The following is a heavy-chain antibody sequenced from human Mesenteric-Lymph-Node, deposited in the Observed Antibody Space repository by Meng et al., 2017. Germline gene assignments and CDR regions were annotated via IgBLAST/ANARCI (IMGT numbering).Heavy chain of an antibody. D-gene: IGHD6-19*01. Sequence: GESLKISYAASGFTSSGYEMNWVRQAPGKGLEWVSYISSTGTAIYYANSVRGGFTTSRNNAKNSLSLQMNSLRVEDTAVYYCARGLGSSGWFPFDDWGQGTLVTVSP. CDR3: ARGLGSSGWFPFDD. V-gene: IGHV3-48*03. CDR2: ISSTGTAI. CDR1: GFTSSGYE. J-gene: IGHJ4*02.